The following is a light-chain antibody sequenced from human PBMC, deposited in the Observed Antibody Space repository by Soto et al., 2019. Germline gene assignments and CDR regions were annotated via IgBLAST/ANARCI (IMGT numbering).Light chain of an antibody. CDR3: QQYDFSLRT. V-gene: IGKV3-15*01. CDR1: QSVSSN. J-gene: IGKJ1*01. CDR2: GAS. Sequence: IVMTHSPATLSVSPWEIATRSCRASQSVSSNLAWYQQKPGQAPRLLIYGASTRATDIPARFSGSGSGTEFTLTISSLQSEDFAVYYCQQYDFSLRTFGQGTKVDIK.